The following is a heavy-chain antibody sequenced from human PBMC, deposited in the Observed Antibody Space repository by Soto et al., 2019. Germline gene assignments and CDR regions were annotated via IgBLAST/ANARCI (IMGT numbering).Heavy chain of an antibody. D-gene: IGHD4-4*01. V-gene: IGHV3-66*01. CDR2: IYSTYTT. Sequence: EVQLVESGGGLVQPGGSLRLSCAASGISVSGNYMSWVRQAPGKGLEWVSIIYSTYTTYYADSVKGRFTISRYNSKNKVFLQMDILRAEDTAVYYCARDRYSNRPYYYMDVWGKGTTVTVSS. J-gene: IGHJ6*03. CDR3: ARDRYSNRPYYYMDV. CDR1: GISVSGNY.